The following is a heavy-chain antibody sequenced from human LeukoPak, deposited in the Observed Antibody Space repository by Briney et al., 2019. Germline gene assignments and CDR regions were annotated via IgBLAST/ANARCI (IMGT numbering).Heavy chain of an antibody. CDR2: IYYSGST. CDR3: ARDSSALLPWFDP. V-gene: IGHV4-39*07. Sequence: PSETLSLTCTVSGGSISSSSYYWGWIRQPPGKGLEWIGSIYYSGSTYYNPSLKSRVTISVDTSKNQFSLKLSSVAAADTAVYYCARDSSALLPWFDPWGQGTLVTVSS. J-gene: IGHJ5*02. D-gene: IGHD2-15*01. CDR1: GGSISSSSYY.